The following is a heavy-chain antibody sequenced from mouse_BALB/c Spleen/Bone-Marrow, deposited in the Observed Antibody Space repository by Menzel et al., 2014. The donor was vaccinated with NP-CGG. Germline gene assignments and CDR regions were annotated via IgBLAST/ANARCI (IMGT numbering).Heavy chain of an antibody. CDR1: GYTFTDYA. J-gene: IGHJ3*01. CDR2: ISTYSGNT. CDR3: ARSGYGYDWFAY. Sequence: QVHLQQPGPELVRPGVSVKISCKGSGYTFTDYAMHWVKQSHAKSLEWIGVISTYSGNTNYNQKFKGKATMTVDKSSSTAYMELARLTSEDSAIYYCARSGYGYDWFAYWGQGTLVTVSA. V-gene: IGHV1-67*01. D-gene: IGHD2-2*01.